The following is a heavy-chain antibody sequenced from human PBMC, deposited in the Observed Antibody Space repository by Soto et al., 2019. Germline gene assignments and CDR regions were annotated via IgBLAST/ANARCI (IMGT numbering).Heavy chain of an antibody. D-gene: IGHD4-17*01. CDR2: ISSSSSYI. J-gene: IGHJ4*02. CDR3: ARSGWYPLGDYYY. V-gene: IGHV3-21*01. CDR1: GFTFSSYS. Sequence: EVQLVESGGGLVKPGGSLRLSCAASGFTFSSYSMNWVRQAPGKGLEWVSSISSSSSYIYYADSVKGRFTISRDNAKNSLYLQMNSLRAEDTAVYYCARSGWYPLGDYYYWGQGTLVTVSS.